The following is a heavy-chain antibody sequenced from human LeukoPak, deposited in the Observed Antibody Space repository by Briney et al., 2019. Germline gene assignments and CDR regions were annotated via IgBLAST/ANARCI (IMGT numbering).Heavy chain of an antibody. V-gene: IGHV3-23*01. CDR3: ARVGYCSGGSCPSPMDV. CDR1: GFTFSSYA. J-gene: IGHJ6*04. Sequence: PGGSLRLSCAASGFTFSSYAMSWVRQAPGKGLEWVSAISGSGGSTYYADSVKGRFTISRDNAKNSLYLQMNSLRAEDTAVYYCARVGYCSGGSCPSPMDVWGKGTTVTVSS. D-gene: IGHD2-15*01. CDR2: ISGSGGST.